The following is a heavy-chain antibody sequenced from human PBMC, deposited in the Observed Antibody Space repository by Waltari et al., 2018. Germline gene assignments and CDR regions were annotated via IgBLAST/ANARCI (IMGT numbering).Heavy chain of an antibody. V-gene: IGHV3-53*01. CDR2: IYAGSGGT. Sequence: EVQLVASGGGLIAPGGSLSLSCAASGLNLNYTHMSGFRQAPGKGLEWVSVIYAGSGGTFYAESVKGRFTVSRDNSKNTLYLDLNCLTAEDSAVYYCARAGLGSPLQWQQLLDSWGRGTLVTVSS. CDR1: GLNLNYTH. CDR3: ARAGLGSPLQWQQLLDS. D-gene: IGHD5-12*01. J-gene: IGHJ4*02.